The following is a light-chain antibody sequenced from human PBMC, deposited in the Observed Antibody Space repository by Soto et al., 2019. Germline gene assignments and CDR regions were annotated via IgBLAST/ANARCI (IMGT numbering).Light chain of an antibody. CDR1: QGISSY. Sequence: IQLTQSPSSLSASVGDRVTITCRASQGISSYLGWYQQKPGKAPKLLIYGASTLQSGVPSRFSGSGSGTEFTLTISSLQSEDFAVYYCQQYNNWPPITFGQGTRLEIK. CDR3: QQYNNWPPIT. CDR2: GAS. V-gene: IGKV1-9*01. J-gene: IGKJ5*01.